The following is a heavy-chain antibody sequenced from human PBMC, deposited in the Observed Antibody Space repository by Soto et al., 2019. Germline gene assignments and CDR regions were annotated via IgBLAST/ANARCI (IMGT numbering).Heavy chain of an antibody. D-gene: IGHD6-13*01. Sequence: GGSLRLSCAASGFTFSSYWMSWVRQAPGKGLEWVANIKQDGSEKYYVDSVKGRFTISRDNAKNSLYLQMNSLRAEDTAVYYCARYSSSWYHYYYGMDVWGQGTTVTVSS. J-gene: IGHJ6*02. CDR2: IKQDGSEK. V-gene: IGHV3-7*05. CDR1: GFTFSSYW. CDR3: ARYSSSWYHYYYGMDV.